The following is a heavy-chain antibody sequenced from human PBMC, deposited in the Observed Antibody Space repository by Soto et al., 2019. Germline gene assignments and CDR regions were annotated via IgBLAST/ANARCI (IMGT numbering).Heavy chain of an antibody. V-gene: IGHV4-31*03. CDR1: GGSISSGGYY. J-gene: IGHJ3*02. Sequence: KPSETLSLTCTVSGGSISSGGYYWSWIRQHPGKGLEWIGYIYYSGSTYYNPSLKSRVTISVDTSKNQFSLKLSSVTAADTAVYYCARSHYYDSSGYTRGAFDIWGQGTMVTVSS. D-gene: IGHD3-22*01. CDR3: ARSHYYDSSGYTRGAFDI. CDR2: IYYSGST.